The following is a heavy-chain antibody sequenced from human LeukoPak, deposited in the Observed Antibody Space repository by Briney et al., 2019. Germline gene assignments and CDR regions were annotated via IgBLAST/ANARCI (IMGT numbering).Heavy chain of an antibody. Sequence: ASVTVYCKASGYTFTDYYIHWVRQAPGQGLEWMGWINPNSGGPNYAQKFLGRVTMTRDTSVSTAYMELGRLKSDDTAVYFCATEGDGYNYGYFDYWGQGTLVTVSS. CDR1: GYTFTDYY. J-gene: IGHJ4*02. CDR3: ATEGDGYNYGYFDY. V-gene: IGHV1-2*02. CDR2: INPNSGGP. D-gene: IGHD5-24*01.